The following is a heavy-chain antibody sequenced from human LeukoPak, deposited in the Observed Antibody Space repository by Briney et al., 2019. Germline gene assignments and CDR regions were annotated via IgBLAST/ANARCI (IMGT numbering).Heavy chain of an antibody. CDR3: ASTTIAVAGTSAYFQH. J-gene: IGHJ1*01. V-gene: IGHV4-61*01. CDR1: RGSVSSGSFY. D-gene: IGHD6-19*01. CDR2: IYYSGST. Sequence: PSETLSLTCTVSRGSVSSGSFYLSCVRQPPGKGLEWIGYIYYSGSTNYNPSLKSRVTISVDTSKNQFSLKLSSVTAADTAVYYCASTTIAVAGTSAYFQHWGQGTLVTVSS.